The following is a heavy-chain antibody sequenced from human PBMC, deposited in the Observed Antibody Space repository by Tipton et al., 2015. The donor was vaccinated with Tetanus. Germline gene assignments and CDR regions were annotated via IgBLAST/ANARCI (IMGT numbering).Heavy chain of an antibody. CDR1: GGSFSGYY. CDR3: ARTDRIAVAERRTYAFDI. V-gene: IGHV4-34*01. D-gene: IGHD6-19*01. CDR2: INHSGST. Sequence: TLSLTCAVYGGSFSGYYWSWIRQPPGKGLEWIGEINHSGSTYYNPSLKSRVTISVDTSKNQFSLKLSSVTAADTAVYYCARTDRIAVAERRTYAFDIWGQGTMVTVSS. J-gene: IGHJ3*02.